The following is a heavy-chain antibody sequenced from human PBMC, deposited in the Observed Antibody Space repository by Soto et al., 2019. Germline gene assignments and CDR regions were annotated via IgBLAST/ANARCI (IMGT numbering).Heavy chain of an antibody. J-gene: IGHJ4*02. CDR1: GFTFSSYA. CDR3: AKPGVAIGVVFKEYFDY. D-gene: IGHD3-3*01. CDR2: ISGSGGST. V-gene: IGHV3-23*01. Sequence: GGSLRLSCAASGFTFSSYAMSWVRQAPGKGLEWVSAISGSGGSTYYADSVKGRFTISRDNSKNTLYLQMNSLRAEDTAVYYCAKPGVAIGVVFKEYFDYWGQGTLVTVSS.